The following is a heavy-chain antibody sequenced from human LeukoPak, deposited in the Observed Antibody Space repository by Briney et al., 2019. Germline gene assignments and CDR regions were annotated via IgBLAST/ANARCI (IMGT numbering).Heavy chain of an antibody. J-gene: IGHJ6*03. Sequence: SETLSLTCAVYGGSCSGYTWGWIRQPPGKGLEWIGGINHSGSTNYNPSLKSRVTISVDTSKNQFSLKLSSVTAADTAVYYCARRYSLGGLYYYYYYMDVWGKGTTVTVSS. CDR1: GGSCSGYT. CDR2: INHSGST. V-gene: IGHV4-34*01. D-gene: IGHD3-16*01. CDR3: ARRYSLGGLYYYYYYMDV.